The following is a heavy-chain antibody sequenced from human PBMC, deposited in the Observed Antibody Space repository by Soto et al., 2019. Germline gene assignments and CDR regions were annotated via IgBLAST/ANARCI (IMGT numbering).Heavy chain of an antibody. V-gene: IGHV3-23*01. J-gene: IGHJ4*02. Sequence: EVQLLESGGGLVQPGGSLRLSCAVSGFTFSDYGMRWVRQGPGKGLEWVATIISSGGSTYYADSVKGRFTIARDNSKNTLYLQMNSLRAEDTAIYYCVLEVRAKSFDHWGQGTLVTVSS. CDR3: VLEVRAKSFDH. CDR1: GFTFSDYG. CDR2: IISSGGST.